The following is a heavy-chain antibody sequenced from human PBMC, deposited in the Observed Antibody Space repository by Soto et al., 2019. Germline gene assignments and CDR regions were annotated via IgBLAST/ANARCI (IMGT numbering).Heavy chain of an antibody. CDR3: ARKGAAASYAHYYMDV. J-gene: IGHJ6*03. V-gene: IGHV4-59*08. CDR2: VYYTGST. Sequence: SETLSLTCTVSGGSISNFYWSWIRQPPGKGLEWIGYVYYTGSTSYNPSLKRRVTFSADSSRGQFSLRLNSVTAADTAVYYCARKGAAASYAHYYMDVWGRGTAVTVSS. CDR1: GGSISNFY. D-gene: IGHD6-13*01.